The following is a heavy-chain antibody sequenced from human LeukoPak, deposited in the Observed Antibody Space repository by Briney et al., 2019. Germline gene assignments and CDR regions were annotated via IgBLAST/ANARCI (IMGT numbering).Heavy chain of an antibody. CDR2: ISDYNGNT. J-gene: IGHJ4*02. D-gene: IGHD3-22*01. CDR3: ARAYYYDSSDFYQDY. CDR1: GYTFITYG. Sequence: ASVKVSCKASGYTFITYGISWVRQAPGQGLEWMGWISDYNGNTNFAQKLQGRVTLTTDTSTSAAYMELRSLRSDDTAVYYCARAYYYDSSDFYQDYWGQGTLVTVSS. V-gene: IGHV1-18*01.